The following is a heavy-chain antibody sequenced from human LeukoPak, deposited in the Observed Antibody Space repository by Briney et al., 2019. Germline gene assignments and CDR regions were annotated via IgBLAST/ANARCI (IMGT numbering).Heavy chain of an antibody. CDR2: INPSGGST. D-gene: IGHD2-15*01. CDR3: ARDERNCSGGSCYALHFDY. Sequence: ASVKVSCKASGYTFTSYGISWVRQAPGQGLEWMGIINPSGGSTSYAQKFQGRVTMTRDTSTSTVYMELSSLRSEDTAVYYCARDERNCSGGSCYALHFDYWGQGTLVTVSS. CDR1: GYTFTSYG. V-gene: IGHV1-46*01. J-gene: IGHJ4*02.